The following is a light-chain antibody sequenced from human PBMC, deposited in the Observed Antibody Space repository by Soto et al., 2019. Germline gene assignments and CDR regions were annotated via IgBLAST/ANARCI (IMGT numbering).Light chain of an antibody. CDR1: QSISVW. CDR3: LQLNSYPLT. J-gene: IGKJ4*01. CDR2: KAS. Sequence: DIQMTQSPSTLSASVGDRVTITCRASQSISVWLAWYQQKAGKAPNLLICKASSLQSGVPSRFSGSGSGTDFSFTISSLQPEDFAIYYCLQLNSYPLTFGGGTKVDNK. V-gene: IGKV1-5*03.